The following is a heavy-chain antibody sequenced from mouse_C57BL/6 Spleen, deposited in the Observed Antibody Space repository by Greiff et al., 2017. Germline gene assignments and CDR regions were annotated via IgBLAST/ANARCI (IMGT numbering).Heavy chain of an antibody. J-gene: IGHJ2*01. CDR1: GFTFSSYA. Sequence: EVQGVESGGGLVKPGGSLKLSCAASGFTFSSYAMSWVRQTPEKRLEWVATISDGGSYTYYPDNVKGRFTISRDKAKNNLYLQMSHLKSEDTAMYYCARGGGSFDYWGQGTTLTVSS. CDR3: ARGGGSFDY. V-gene: IGHV5-4*01. D-gene: IGHD1-1*01. CDR2: ISDGGSYT.